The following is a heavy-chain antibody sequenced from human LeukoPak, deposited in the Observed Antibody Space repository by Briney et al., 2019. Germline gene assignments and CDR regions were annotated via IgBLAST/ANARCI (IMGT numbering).Heavy chain of an antibody. V-gene: IGHV3-15*04. CDR3: TTRVVTTNDY. D-gene: IGHD2-21*02. CDR2: IGTQGNGGTA. J-gene: IGHJ4*02. Sequence: GGSLRLSCAASGFTFSNAWMNWVRQAPGKGLEWVGRIGTQGNGGTADCAAPMKGRCTITRDDSKNTLYLQMDSLKIEDTAVYYCTTRVVTTNDYWGQGTLVTVSS. CDR1: GFTFSNAW.